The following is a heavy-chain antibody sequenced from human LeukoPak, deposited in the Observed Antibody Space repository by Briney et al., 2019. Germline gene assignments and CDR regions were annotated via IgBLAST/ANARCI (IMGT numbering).Heavy chain of an antibody. CDR1: GFTFSGYC. D-gene: IGHD6-13*01. CDR3: ARVSVAAAGPHFDY. J-gene: IGHJ4*02. Sequence: GGSLRLSCAASGFTFSGYCMNWVRQAPGKGLEWVSSISTSSSYIYYADSVKGRFTISRDNAKNSLYLQMNSLRAEDTAVYYCARVSVAAAGPHFDYWGQGTLVTVSS. CDR2: ISTSSSYI. V-gene: IGHV3-21*01.